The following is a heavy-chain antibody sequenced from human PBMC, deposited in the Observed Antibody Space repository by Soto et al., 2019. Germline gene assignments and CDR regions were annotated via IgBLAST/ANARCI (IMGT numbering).Heavy chain of an antibody. CDR3: ARDLGVGMEDY. V-gene: IGHV1-18*01. CDR2: ISAYNGNT. Sequence: ASVKVSCKASGYTFTNYGFSWVRQAPGQGLEWMGWISAYNGNTKYAQKLQGRVTMTTDTSTSTAYMELRSLRSDDTAMYYCARDLGVGMEDYWGQGTQVTVSS. CDR1: GYTFTNYG. J-gene: IGHJ4*02. D-gene: IGHD3-10*01.